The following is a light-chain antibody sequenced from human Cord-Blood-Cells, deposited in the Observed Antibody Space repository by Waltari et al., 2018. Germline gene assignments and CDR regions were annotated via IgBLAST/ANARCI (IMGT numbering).Light chain of an antibody. V-gene: IGKV1-39*01. J-gene: IGKJ3*01. Sequence: DIQMTQSPSSLSASVGDRVTITCRASQSISSYLNWYQQKPGKAPKILIYAASSLQSGVPSRFSGSGSWTDFTLTISSLQPEDFATYYCQQSYSTPFTFGPGTKVDIK. CDR2: AAS. CDR1: QSISSY. CDR3: QQSYSTPFT.